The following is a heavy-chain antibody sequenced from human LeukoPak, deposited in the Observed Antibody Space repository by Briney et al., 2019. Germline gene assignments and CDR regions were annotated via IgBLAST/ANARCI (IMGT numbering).Heavy chain of an antibody. V-gene: IGHV4-34*01. CDR1: GGSFSGYY. J-gene: IGHJ6*03. CDR2: INHSGST. Sequence: PSETLSLTCAVYGGSFSGYYWSWIRQPPGKGLEWIGEINHSGSTNYNPSLKSRVTISVDTSKNQFSLKLSSVTAADTAFYYCARVGPTQGNYYYYYMDVWGKGTTVTISS. CDR3: ARVGPTQGNYYYYYMDV. D-gene: IGHD1-26*01.